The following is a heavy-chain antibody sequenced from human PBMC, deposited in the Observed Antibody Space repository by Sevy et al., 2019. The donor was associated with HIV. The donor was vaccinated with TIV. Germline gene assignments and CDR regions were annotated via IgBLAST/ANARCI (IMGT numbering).Heavy chain of an antibody. CDR3: ASVSLWFGELGSDAFDI. J-gene: IGHJ3*02. Sequence: SETLSLTCAVYGGSFSGYYWSWIRQPPGKGLEWIGEINHSGSTNYNPSLKSRVTISVDTSKNQLSLKLSSVTAADTAVYYCASVSLWFGELGSDAFDIWGQGTMVTVSS. V-gene: IGHV4-34*01. D-gene: IGHD3-10*01. CDR1: GGSFSGYY. CDR2: INHSGST.